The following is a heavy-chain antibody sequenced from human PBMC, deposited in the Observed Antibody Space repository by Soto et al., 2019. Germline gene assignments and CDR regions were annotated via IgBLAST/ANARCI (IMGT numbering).Heavy chain of an antibody. D-gene: IGHD3-3*01. CDR1: GFTFGDYA. CDR3: TRVLGESYYDFWSGYQQALNWFDP. V-gene: IGHV3-49*03. Sequence: GGSLRLSCTASGFTFGDYAMSWFRQAPGKGLEWVGFIRSKAYGGTTEYAASVKGRFTISRDDSKSIAYLQMNSLKTEDTAVYYCTRVLGESYYDFWSGYQQALNWFDPWGQGTLVTVSS. J-gene: IGHJ5*02. CDR2: IRSKAYGGTT.